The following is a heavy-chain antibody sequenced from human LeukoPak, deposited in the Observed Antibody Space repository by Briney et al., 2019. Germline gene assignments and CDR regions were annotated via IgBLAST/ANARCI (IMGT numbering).Heavy chain of an antibody. Sequence: GASVKVSCKASGGTFSSYAISWVRQAPGQGLEWMGWISAYNGNTNYAQKLQGRVTMTTDTSTSTAYMELRSLRSDDTAVYYCARDRGITIFGVVKTNYYYYYGMDVWGQGTTVTVSS. CDR1: GGTFSSYA. J-gene: IGHJ6*02. D-gene: IGHD3-3*01. V-gene: IGHV1-18*01. CDR3: ARDRGITIFGVVKTNYYYYYGMDV. CDR2: ISAYNGNT.